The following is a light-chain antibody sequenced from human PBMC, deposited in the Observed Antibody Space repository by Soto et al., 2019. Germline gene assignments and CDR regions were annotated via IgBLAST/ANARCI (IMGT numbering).Light chain of an antibody. CDR3: SSYTGSSTLEI. J-gene: IGLJ2*01. CDR2: DVS. CDR1: SSDVGAYNY. Sequence: QSVLTQPASVSGSPGQSITISCTGTSSDVGAYNYVSWYQQHPGKAPKLVIYDVSNRPSGVSNRFSGSKSGNTASLTISGLPAEDEDDYYCSSYTGSSTLEIFGGGTQLTVL. V-gene: IGLV2-14*03.